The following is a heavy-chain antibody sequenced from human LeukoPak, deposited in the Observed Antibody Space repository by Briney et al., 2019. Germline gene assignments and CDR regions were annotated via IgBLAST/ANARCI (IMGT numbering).Heavy chain of an antibody. CDR1: GFTFSSYW. V-gene: IGHV3-30-3*01. CDR2: ISYDGSNK. Sequence: GGSLRLSCAASGFTFSSYWMHWVRQAPVKGLEWVAVISYDGSNKYYADSVKGRFTISRDNSKNTLYLQMNSLRAEDTAVYYCARETLSSSIDCFDPWGQGTLVTVSS. D-gene: IGHD2-2*01. CDR3: ARETLSSSIDCFDP. J-gene: IGHJ5*02.